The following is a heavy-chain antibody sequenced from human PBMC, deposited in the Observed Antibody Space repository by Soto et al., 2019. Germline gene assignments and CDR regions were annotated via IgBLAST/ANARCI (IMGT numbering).Heavy chain of an antibody. CDR2: IIPIFGTA. V-gene: IGHV1-69*06. J-gene: IGHJ6*02. Sequence: SVKVSCKASGGTFSSYAIGWVRQAPGQGLEWMGGIIPIFGTANYAQKFQGRVTITADKSTSTAYMELSSLISEDTAVYYCARGVRRVTMVRGVMDYYYYGMDVWG. CDR3: ARGVRRVTMVRGVMDYYYYGMDV. CDR1: GGTFSSYA. D-gene: IGHD3-10*01.